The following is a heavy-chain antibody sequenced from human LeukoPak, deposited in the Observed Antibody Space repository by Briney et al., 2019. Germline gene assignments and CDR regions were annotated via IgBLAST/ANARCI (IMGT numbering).Heavy chain of an antibody. Sequence: ASVKVSCKASGYTFTNYGISWVRQAPGQGLEWMGWISGYNGNTNYAQKLQGRVTMTTDTSTSTADMELRSLRSDDTAVYYCARDGYSGYDRFDYWGQGNLVTASS. D-gene: IGHD5-12*01. CDR3: ARDGYSGYDRFDY. CDR2: ISGYNGNT. J-gene: IGHJ4*02. CDR1: GYTFTNYG. V-gene: IGHV1-18*01.